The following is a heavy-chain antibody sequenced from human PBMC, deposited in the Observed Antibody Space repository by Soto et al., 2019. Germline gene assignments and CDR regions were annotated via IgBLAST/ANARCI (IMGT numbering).Heavy chain of an antibody. CDR2: IYYRSKWFH. Sequence: HSQTLSLTCVISGDSVSSNGACWNWIRQSPSRGLQWLGRIYYRSKWFHEYAASVESRMAINPDTSRNQFSLQLNYVAPEDTAVYYCARVHCSAGTCLDGLDFWGQGTTVTVSS. D-gene: IGHD2-15*01. J-gene: IGHJ6*02. CDR1: GDSVSSNGAC. CDR3: ARVHCSAGTCLDGLDF. V-gene: IGHV6-1*01.